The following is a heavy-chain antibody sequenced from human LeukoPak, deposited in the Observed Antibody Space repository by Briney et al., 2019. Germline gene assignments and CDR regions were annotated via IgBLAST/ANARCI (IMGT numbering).Heavy chain of an antibody. CDR2: IYYSGST. CDR3: ARTLRWPDAFDI. CDR1: GGSISSYY. V-gene: IGHV4-59*01. D-gene: IGHD4-23*01. Sequence: SETLSLTCTVSGGSISSYYWSWIRQPPGKGLEWIGYIYYSGSTNYNPSLKSRVTISVDTSKNQFSLKLSSVTAADTAVYYCARTLRWPDAFDIWGQGTMVTVSS. J-gene: IGHJ3*02.